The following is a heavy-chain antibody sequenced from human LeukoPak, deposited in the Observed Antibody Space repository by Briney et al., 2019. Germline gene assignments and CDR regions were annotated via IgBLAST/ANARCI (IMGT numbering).Heavy chain of an antibody. V-gene: IGHV4-39*01. Sequence: SETLSLTCTVSGGSFSSSSRFWGWLRQPPGRGLEWIGSIRNSGNTYYSPSLKSRVTISVDTSKNQFSLKLSSVTAADTAVYYCARHVYGGYGPGDYWGQGILVTVSS. CDR2: IRNSGNT. CDR3: ARHVYGGYGPGDY. J-gene: IGHJ4*02. D-gene: IGHD4-23*01. CDR1: GGSFSSSSRF.